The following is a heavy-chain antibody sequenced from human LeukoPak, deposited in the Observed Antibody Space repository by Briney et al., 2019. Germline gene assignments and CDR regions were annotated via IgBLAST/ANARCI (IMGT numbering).Heavy chain of an antibody. V-gene: IGHV4-4*02. D-gene: IGHD3-22*01. Sequence: SGTLSLTCAVSGVSISSSNWWSWVRQPPGKGLEWIGEIYHSGSTNYNPSLKSRVTISVDKSKNQFSLKLSSVTAADTAVYYCARGSQITMIVVASYFDLWGRGTLVTVSS. CDR3: ARGSQITMIVVASYFDL. CDR2: IYHSGST. J-gene: IGHJ2*01. CDR1: GVSISSSNW.